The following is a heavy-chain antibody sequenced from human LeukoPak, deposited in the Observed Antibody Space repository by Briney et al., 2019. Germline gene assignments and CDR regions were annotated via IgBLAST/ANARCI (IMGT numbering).Heavy chain of an antibody. Sequence: GGSLRLSCVASGFTFSACAMNWVRQAPGRGLEWVSYINSISQTIYYADSVKGRFTISRDNAKNSLYLQMNSLRDEDTAVYYCARDHDAPRSFYDYWGQGTLVTVSS. CDR2: INSISQTI. CDR1: GFTFSACA. D-gene: IGHD1-26*01. J-gene: IGHJ4*02. CDR3: ARDHDAPRSFYDY. V-gene: IGHV3-48*02.